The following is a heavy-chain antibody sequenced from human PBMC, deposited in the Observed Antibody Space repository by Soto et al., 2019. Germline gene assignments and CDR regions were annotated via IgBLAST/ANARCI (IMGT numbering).Heavy chain of an antibody. D-gene: IGHD1-20*01. Sequence: QVQLVESGGGVVQPGRSLRLSCAASGFTFSSYAMHWVRQAPGKGLEWVAVISYDGSNKYYADSVKGRFTISRDNSKNTLYLQMNSLRAEDTAVYYCARSRGITGTSYYYGMDVWGQVTTVTVSS. CDR3: ARSRGITGTSYYYGMDV. CDR1: GFTFSSYA. V-gene: IGHV3-30-3*01. CDR2: ISYDGSNK. J-gene: IGHJ6*02.